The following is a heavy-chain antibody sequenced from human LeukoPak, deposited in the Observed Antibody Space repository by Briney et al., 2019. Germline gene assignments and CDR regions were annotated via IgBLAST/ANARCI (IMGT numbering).Heavy chain of an antibody. D-gene: IGHD3-16*01. J-gene: IGHJ4*02. CDR2: ITNDGSRT. CDR3: ARDLGGPDY. V-gene: IGHV3-74*03. Sequence: GGSLRLSCTASAFTFSEYWMHWVRQPPGKGLVWVSRITNDGSRTMYADSVKGRFTISRDNAKNTLYLQMDSLRAEDTAVYYCARDLGGPDYWGQGTLVTVSS. CDR1: AFTFSEYW.